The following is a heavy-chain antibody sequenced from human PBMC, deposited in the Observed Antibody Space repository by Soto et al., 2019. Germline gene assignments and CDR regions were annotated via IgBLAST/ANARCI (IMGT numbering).Heavy chain of an antibody. CDR3: ARELRRYYYDSSGYHDY. V-gene: IGHV1-3*01. D-gene: IGHD3-22*01. J-gene: IGHJ4*02. CDR1: GYTFTSYA. CDR2: INAGNGNT. Sequence: ASVKVSCKASGYTFTSYAMHLVRQAPGQRLEWMGWINAGNGNTKYSQKFQGRVTITRDTSASTAYMELSSLRSEDTAVYYCARELRRYYYDSSGYHDYWGQGTLVTVSS.